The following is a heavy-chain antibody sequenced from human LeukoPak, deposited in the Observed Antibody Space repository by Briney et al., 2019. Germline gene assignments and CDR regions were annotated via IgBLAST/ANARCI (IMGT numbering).Heavy chain of an antibody. CDR1: GFTFSSYA. J-gene: IGHJ4*02. V-gene: IGHV3-30*18. CDR3: AKDEPDFRGRFDY. CDR2: ISYDESNK. D-gene: IGHD1-14*01. Sequence: PGGSLRLSCAASGFTFSSYAMHWVRQAPGKGLEWLAVISYDESNKYYADSVKGRFTISRDNSKNTLFLQMNSLRAEDTAVYYCAKDEPDFRGRFDYWGQGTLVTVSS.